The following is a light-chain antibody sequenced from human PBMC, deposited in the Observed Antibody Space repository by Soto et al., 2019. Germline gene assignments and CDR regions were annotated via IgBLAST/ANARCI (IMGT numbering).Light chain of an antibody. CDR1: DSVSSSY. CDR3: QQYGSSPPVT. V-gene: IGKV3-20*01. J-gene: IGKJ1*01. Sequence: EIVVTEGSGTLLLSLGERTTLSCRASDSVSSSYFAWSQQNPGQAPRLLNYGASSRATGIPERFSGSGSGTDFTLTISRLEPEDFAVYYCQQYGSSPPVTFGQGTKVDIK. CDR2: GAS.